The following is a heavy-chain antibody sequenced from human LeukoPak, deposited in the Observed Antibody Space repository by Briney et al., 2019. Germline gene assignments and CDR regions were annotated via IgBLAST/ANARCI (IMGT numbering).Heavy chain of an antibody. Sequence: GGSLRLSCAASGFNFNSYWMSWVRQAPGKGLECVANIKQGGSEIYFVDSVKGRFTISRDNAKSSLYLQMNSLRGEDTAVYYCARARYGSGGHFFDFWGQGALVTVSS. CDR1: GFNFNSYW. D-gene: IGHD3-10*01. CDR3: ARARYGSGGHFFDF. J-gene: IGHJ4*02. CDR2: IKQGGSEI. V-gene: IGHV3-7*04.